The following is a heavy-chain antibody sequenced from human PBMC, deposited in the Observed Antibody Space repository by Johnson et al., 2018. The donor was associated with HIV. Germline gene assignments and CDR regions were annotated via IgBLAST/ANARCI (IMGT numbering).Heavy chain of an antibody. CDR3: AKDRGSYYFYAFDI. V-gene: IGHV3-30-3*01. J-gene: IGHJ3*02. CDR2: ISYDGSNK. Sequence: QVPLVESGGGVVQPGRSLRLSCAASGFTFSSYAMHWVRQAPGKGLEWVAVISYDGSNKYYADSVKGRFTISRDNSKNTLYLQMNSLRAEDTAVYYCAKDRGSYYFYAFDIWGQGTMVTVSS. CDR1: GFTFSSYA. D-gene: IGHD1-26*01.